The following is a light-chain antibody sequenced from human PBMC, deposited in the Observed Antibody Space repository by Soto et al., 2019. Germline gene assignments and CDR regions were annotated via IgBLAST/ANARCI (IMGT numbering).Light chain of an antibody. CDR1: QSVNSN. Sequence: EIVMTQSPATLSVSPGERATLSCRASQSVNSNLAWYQQKPGQSPRLLIYDAFTRATGVPARFSGSASGTELTLTISSLQSEDFAVYYCQQYSNWSPLTFGGGTKVDIK. V-gene: IGKV3-15*01. J-gene: IGKJ4*01. CDR3: QQYSNWSPLT. CDR2: DAF.